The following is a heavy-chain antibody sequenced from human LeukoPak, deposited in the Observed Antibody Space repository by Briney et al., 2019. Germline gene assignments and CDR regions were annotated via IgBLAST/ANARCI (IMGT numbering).Heavy chain of an antibody. D-gene: IGHD3-10*01. Sequence: GGSLRLSCAASGFTFSSYAMSWVRQAPGKGLEWVSAISGSGGSTYYADSVKGRFTISRDNSKNTLYLQMNSLRAEDTAVYYCARDHDYYGSEYFDLWGRGTLVTVSS. CDR1: GFTFSSYA. V-gene: IGHV3-23*01. J-gene: IGHJ2*01. CDR2: ISGSGGST. CDR3: ARDHDYYGSEYFDL.